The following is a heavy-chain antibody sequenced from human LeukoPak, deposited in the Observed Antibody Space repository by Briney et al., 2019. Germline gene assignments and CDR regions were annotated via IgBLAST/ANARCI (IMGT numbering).Heavy chain of an antibody. D-gene: IGHD3-10*01. V-gene: IGHV4-34*01. J-gene: IGHJ5*02. CDR1: GGSSSDYY. CDR3: ARGDPSFSTLDL. Sequence: PSETLSLTCAVYGGSSSDYYWTWIRQSPGRGLEWIGEINDSGDTRSNPSLKSRVSISTDTSRNQFSLNMSSVTAADTAVYYCARGDPSFSTLDLWGQGSLITVSS. CDR2: INDSGDT.